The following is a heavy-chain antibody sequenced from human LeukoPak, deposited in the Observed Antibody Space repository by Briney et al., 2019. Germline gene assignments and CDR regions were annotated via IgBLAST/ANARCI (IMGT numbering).Heavy chain of an antibody. CDR1: EGTFSSYA. Sequence: SVKVSCKASEGTFSSYAISWVRQAPGQGLEWMGGIIPIFGTANYAQKFQGRVTITADESTSTAYMELSSLRSEDTAVYYCARDWVVPAATYYYYGMDVWGQGTTVTVSS. CDR3: ARDWVVPAATYYYYGMDV. V-gene: IGHV1-69*13. J-gene: IGHJ6*02. D-gene: IGHD2-2*01. CDR2: IIPIFGTA.